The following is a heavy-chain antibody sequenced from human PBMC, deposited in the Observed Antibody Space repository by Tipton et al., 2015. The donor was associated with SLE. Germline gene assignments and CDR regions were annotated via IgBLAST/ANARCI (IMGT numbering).Heavy chain of an antibody. J-gene: IGHJ4*02. CDR1: GFGFNSYA. CDR2: ISFDGSNK. Sequence: SLRLSCAASGFGFNSYAMNWVRRAPGKGLEWVAVISFDGSNKHYADSVRGRSTVSRDNSNNTLYLQMNSLRAEDTAVYYCARGDCSGGRCSFDYWGQGSRVTVSS. V-gene: IGHV3-30*04. D-gene: IGHD2-15*01. CDR3: ARGDCSGGRCSFDY.